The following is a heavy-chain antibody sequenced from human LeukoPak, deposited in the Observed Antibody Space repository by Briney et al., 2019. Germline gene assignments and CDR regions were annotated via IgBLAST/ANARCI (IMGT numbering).Heavy chain of an antibody. J-gene: IGHJ4*02. CDR1: GFTFRNYA. CDR2: ISGSGGST. CDR3: AKGAYYDILTGYYVDY. Sequence: GGSLRLSCAASGFTFRNYAITWVRQAPGKGLEWVSVISGSGGSTYHADSVKGRFTISRDNSKNTLYLQMDSLRAEDTAVYYCAKGAYYDILTGYYVDYWGQGTLVTVSS. D-gene: IGHD3-9*01. V-gene: IGHV3-23*01.